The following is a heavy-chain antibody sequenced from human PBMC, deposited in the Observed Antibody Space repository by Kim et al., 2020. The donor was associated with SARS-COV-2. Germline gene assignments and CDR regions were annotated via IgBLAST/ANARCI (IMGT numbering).Heavy chain of an antibody. V-gene: IGHV1-3*01. CDR2: T. J-gene: IGHJ6*02. Sequence: TKYSQKFQGRVTITRDTSASTAYMELSSLRSEDTAVYYCARETGYYGMDVWGQGTTVTVSS. CDR3: ARETGYYGMDV. D-gene: IGHD3-9*01.